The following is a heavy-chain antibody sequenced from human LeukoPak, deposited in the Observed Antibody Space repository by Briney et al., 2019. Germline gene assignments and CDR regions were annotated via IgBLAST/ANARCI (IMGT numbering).Heavy chain of an antibody. V-gene: IGHV4-39*01. Sequence: SETLSLTCTVSGGSISSSSYYWGWIRQPPGKGLEWIGSIYYSGSTYYNPSLKSRVTISADTSKNQFSLKLSSVTAADTAVYYCARISYYYYYMDVWGKGTTVTVSS. CDR2: IYYSGST. CDR3: ARISYYYYYMDV. CDR1: GGSISSSSYY. J-gene: IGHJ6*03.